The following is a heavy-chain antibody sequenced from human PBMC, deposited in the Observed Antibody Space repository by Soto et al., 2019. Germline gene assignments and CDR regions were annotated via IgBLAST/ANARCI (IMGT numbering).Heavy chain of an antibody. CDR2: IHSSGST. CDR1: DASISSGDSF. CDR3: ASLKPSFDP. V-gene: IGHV4-30-4*01. J-gene: IGHJ5*02. Sequence: ASETLSLTCTVSDASISSGDSFWSWIRQPPGKGLEWIAYIHSSGSTYYNPSLKRRVAISIDTSKNQFSLNLSSLTAADTAVYYCASLKPSFDPWGQGTLVTVSS.